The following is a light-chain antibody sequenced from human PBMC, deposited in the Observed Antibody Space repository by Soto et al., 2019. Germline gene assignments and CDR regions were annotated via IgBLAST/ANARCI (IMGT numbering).Light chain of an antibody. CDR1: SSDVGGYKY. CDR3: SSYTSKNTWV. Sequence: QSALTQPASVSGSPGQSITISCTGTSSDVGGYKYVSWYQQHPGKAPKLMIYEVSNRPSGVSNRFSGSKSGNTASLTISGLQTEDEADYYCSSYTSKNTWVFGGGTKVTVL. J-gene: IGLJ2*01. CDR2: EVS. V-gene: IGLV2-14*01.